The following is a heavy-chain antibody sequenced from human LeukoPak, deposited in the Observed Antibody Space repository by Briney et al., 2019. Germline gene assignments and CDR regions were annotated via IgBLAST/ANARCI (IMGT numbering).Heavy chain of an antibody. CDR1: GFTFSSYS. J-gene: IGHJ4*02. Sequence: GGSLRLSCAASGFTFSSYSMNWVRQAPGKGLEWVSYISSSSSTIYYADSVKGRFTISRDNAKNTLYLQMNSLRAEDTAVYYCARDLKAVAGYWGQGTLVTVSS. V-gene: IGHV3-48*01. D-gene: IGHD6-19*01. CDR3: ARDLKAVAGY. CDR2: ISSSSSTI.